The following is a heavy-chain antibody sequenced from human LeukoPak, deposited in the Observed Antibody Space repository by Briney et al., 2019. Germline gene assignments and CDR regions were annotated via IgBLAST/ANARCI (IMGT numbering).Heavy chain of an antibody. J-gene: IGHJ3*02. CDR1: GYTLTELS. D-gene: IGHD4-17*01. CDR3: ATDHPILRTSYAFDI. Sequence: GASVKVSCKVSGYTLTELSMHWVRQAPGKGLEWMGGFDPEDGETIYAQKFQGRVTMTEDTSTDTAYMELSSLRSEDTAVYYCATDHPILRTSYAFDIWGQGTMVTVSS. V-gene: IGHV1-24*01. CDR2: FDPEDGET.